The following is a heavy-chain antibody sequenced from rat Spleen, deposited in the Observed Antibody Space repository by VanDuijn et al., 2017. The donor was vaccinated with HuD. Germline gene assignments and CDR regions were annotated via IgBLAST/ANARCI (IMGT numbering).Heavy chain of an antibody. CDR2: ISYEGGST. Sequence: EVQLVESGGGLVQPGRSLKLSCVASGFTFKNYWMTWIRQALKRGLEWVASISYEGGSTYYRDSVKGRFTSSRHNAKSTLYLQMDSLRSEDTATYYCARHRMMVLITPFDYWGQGVMVTVSS. CDR1: GFTFKNYW. CDR3: ARHRMMVLITPFDY. J-gene: IGHJ2*01. V-gene: IGHV5-31*01. D-gene: IGHD1-12*02.